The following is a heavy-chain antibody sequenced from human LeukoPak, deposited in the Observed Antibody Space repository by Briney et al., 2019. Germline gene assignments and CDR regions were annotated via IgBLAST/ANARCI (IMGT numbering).Heavy chain of an antibody. D-gene: IGHD2-15*01. CDR1: GFTFSTYW. V-gene: IGHV3-7*01. Sequence: GESLRLSCVASGFTFSTYWMSWVRQAPGKGLEWGANIKEDGSERYYGYSVKGRFTISRDNAKNSLYLQMTSLRAEDTAVYYCARVRGIVVEVPTNHCFDPWGQGTLVTVSS. CDR2: IKEDGSER. CDR3: ARVRGIVVEVPTNHCFDP. J-gene: IGHJ5*02.